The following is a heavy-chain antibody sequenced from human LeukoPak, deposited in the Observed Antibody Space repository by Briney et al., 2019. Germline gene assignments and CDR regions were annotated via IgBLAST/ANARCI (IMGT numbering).Heavy chain of an antibody. J-gene: IGHJ4*02. D-gene: IGHD4-17*01. Sequence: SETLSLTCTVSGAAISSYYWGWIRQPPGKGLEWIGYIDYSGSTNYNPSLKSRVIISVDTSKTQFSLKLSSVTAADTAVYYCASHYYSDPCHYWGQGTLVTVSS. V-gene: IGHV4-59*01. CDR2: IDYSGST. CDR3: ASHYYSDPCHY. CDR1: GAAISSYY.